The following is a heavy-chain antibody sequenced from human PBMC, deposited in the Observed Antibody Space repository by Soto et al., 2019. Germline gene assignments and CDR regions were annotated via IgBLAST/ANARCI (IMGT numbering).Heavy chain of an antibody. J-gene: IGHJ3*02. CDR2: ISAYNGNT. CDR3: ARERAAAGAFDI. Sequence: ASLKVSCNASGYTCTSYGISWVLQAPGQGLEWMGWISAYNGNTNYAQKLQGRVTMTTDTSTSTAYMELRSLRSDDTAVYYCARERAAAGAFDIWGQGTMVSVSS. CDR1: GYTCTSYG. V-gene: IGHV1-18*01. D-gene: IGHD6-25*01.